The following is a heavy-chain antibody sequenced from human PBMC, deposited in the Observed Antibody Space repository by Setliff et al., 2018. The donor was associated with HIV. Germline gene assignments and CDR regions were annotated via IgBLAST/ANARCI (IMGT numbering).Heavy chain of an antibody. CDR2: INAGNGNT. V-gene: IGHV1-3*01. Sequence: ASVKVSCKASGNTFSSNALHWVRQAPGQRLEWMGWINAGNGNTKYSQKFQGRFTITRDTYSTTAYFELSSLRYEDTAVYYCARGDDGSGYYSTFDCWGQGTLVTVSS. CDR1: GNTFSSNA. D-gene: IGHD3-22*01. CDR3: ARGDDGSGYYSTFDC. J-gene: IGHJ4*02.